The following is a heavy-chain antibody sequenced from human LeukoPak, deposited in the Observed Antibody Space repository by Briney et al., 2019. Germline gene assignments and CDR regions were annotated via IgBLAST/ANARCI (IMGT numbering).Heavy chain of an antibody. J-gene: IGHJ4*02. CDR1: GFNFNNFD. Sequence: SGGSLRLSCAASGFNFNNFDMSWVRQAPGKGPEWLAAKTGPADTTYYAESVKGRFTVSRGYTKSMVYLQMNSLRVQDTAIYYYSKGAEIDHWGQGTMVTVSS. CDR3: SKGAEIDH. V-gene: IGHV3-23*01. CDR2: KTGPADTT.